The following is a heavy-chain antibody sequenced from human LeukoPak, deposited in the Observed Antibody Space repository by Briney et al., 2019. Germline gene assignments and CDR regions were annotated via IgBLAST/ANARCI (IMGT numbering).Heavy chain of an antibody. CDR3: ARNPPAKYYFDY. D-gene: IGHD2/OR15-2a*01. V-gene: IGHV4-39*01. CDR2: INYRGTT. Sequence: SETLSLTCTVSGDSISSSSYYWGWIRQPPGKGLEWIGGINYRGTTYYSPSLKSRVTIFADTSKNQFSLTLSSVTAADTAVYYCARNPPAKYYFDYWGQGTLVTVSS. J-gene: IGHJ4*02. CDR1: GDSISSSSYY.